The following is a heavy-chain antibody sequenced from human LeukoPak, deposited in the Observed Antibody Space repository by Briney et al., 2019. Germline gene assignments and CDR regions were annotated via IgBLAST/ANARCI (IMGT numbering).Heavy chain of an antibody. Sequence: GGSLRLSCAASGFTFSSYAMHWVRQAPGKGLEWVAVISYDGSNKYYADSVKGRFTISRDNSKNTLYLQMNSLRAEDTAVYYCARGLPMPSSWGQGTLVTVSS. J-gene: IGHJ5*02. CDR3: ARGLPMPSS. CDR2: ISYDGSNK. V-gene: IGHV3-30*04. D-gene: IGHD2-2*01. CDR1: GFTFSSYA.